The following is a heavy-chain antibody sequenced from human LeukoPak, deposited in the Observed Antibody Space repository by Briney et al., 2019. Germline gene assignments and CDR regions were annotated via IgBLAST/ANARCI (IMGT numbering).Heavy chain of an antibody. J-gene: IGHJ4*02. Sequence: AEPLSLPCTVSGGPISSYYWSWTRQPPGKGLEWWGYIYYSGSTNYNPSLKSRVTISEGTSKNQFSLKLSSVTAADTAVYYCARGGGSYGNYFDYWGQGTLVTVSS. CDR1: GGPISSYY. CDR2: IYYSGST. CDR3: ARGGGSYGNYFDY. V-gene: IGHV4-59*13. D-gene: IGHD1-26*01.